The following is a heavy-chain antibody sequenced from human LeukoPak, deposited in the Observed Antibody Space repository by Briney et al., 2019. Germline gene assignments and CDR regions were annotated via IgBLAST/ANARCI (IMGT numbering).Heavy chain of an antibody. CDR3: ARGGYCSSTSCYYFDY. J-gene: IGHJ4*02. D-gene: IGHD2-2*01. Sequence: GGSLRLSCAASGFTVSSNYMSWVRQAPGKGLEWVSFIYSGGSTYYADSVKGRFTISRDNSENTLHLQMNSLRAKDTAVYYCARGGYCSSTSCYYFDYWGQGTLVTVSS. V-gene: IGHV3-53*01. CDR2: IYSGGST. CDR1: GFTVSSNY.